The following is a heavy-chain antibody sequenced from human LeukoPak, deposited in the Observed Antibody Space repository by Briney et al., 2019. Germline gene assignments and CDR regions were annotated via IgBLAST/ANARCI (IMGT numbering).Heavy chain of an antibody. CDR3: ARAVGYYYGMDV. CDR2: IYYSGST. V-gene: IGHV4-59*01. CDR1: GGSISSYY. Sequence: PSETLSLTCTVSGGSISSYYWSWIRQPPGKGLEWIGYIYYSGSTDYNPSLKSRVTISVDTSKNQFSLKLSSVTAADTAVYYCARAVGYYYGMDVWGQGTTVTVSS. J-gene: IGHJ6*02.